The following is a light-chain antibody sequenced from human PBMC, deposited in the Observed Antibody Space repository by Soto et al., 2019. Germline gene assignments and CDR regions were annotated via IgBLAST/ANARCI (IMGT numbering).Light chain of an antibody. CDR3: CSYAGTTTFSV. CDR1: SSDVGRYNL. CDR2: DVT. Sequence: QSALTQPASVSGSPGQSITISCTGTSSDVGRYNLVSWYQHHPGKAPKLIIYDVTQWPSGASNRFSGSKSGNTASLTIFGLQADDEADDYCCSYAGTTTFSVFGTGTKLTVL. J-gene: IGLJ1*01. V-gene: IGLV2-23*02.